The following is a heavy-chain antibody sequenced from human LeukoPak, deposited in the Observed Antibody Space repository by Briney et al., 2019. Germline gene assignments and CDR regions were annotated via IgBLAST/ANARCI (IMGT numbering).Heavy chain of an antibody. CDR3: ARECGGDCYWSSGVIDY. CDR1: GGTFSSYA. Sequence: ASVKVSCKASGGTFSSYAISWVRQAPGQGLEWMGGIIPIFGTANYAQKFQGRVTITADESTSTAYMELSSLRSEDTAVYYCARECGGDCYWSSGVIDYWGQGTLVTVSS. J-gene: IGHJ4*02. V-gene: IGHV1-69*13. CDR2: IIPIFGTA. D-gene: IGHD2-21*02.